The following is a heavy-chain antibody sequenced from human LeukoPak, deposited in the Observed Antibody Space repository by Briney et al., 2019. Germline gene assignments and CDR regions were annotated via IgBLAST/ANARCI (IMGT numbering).Heavy chain of an antibody. CDR1: RYSFTSYW. J-gene: IGHJ6*02. CDR2: FYPGESDT. Sequence: GESLKISCKGSRYSFTSYWIVWVREMPGKALVWLGIFYPGESDTRYSPSFQGQVTISADKSISTAYLQWSRLKASDTAMYYCSRLTAAGTYYSYGMDVWGQGTTVTVSS. V-gene: IGHV5-51*01. D-gene: IGHD6-13*01. CDR3: SRLTAAGTYYSYGMDV.